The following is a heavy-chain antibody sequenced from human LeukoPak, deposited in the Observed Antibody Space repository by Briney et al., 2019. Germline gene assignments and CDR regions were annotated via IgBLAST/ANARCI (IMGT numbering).Heavy chain of an antibody. CDR1: GSTFIKYG. CDR3: ARSINDTTGYFPVSLDS. V-gene: IGHV1-18*01. J-gene: IGHJ4*02. D-gene: IGHD3-22*01. CDR2: INTYTGNT. Sequence: ASVKVSCEASGSTFIKYGVSWVRQAPGQRLEWMGWINTYTGNTNYPQKFQGRVTMTTDTSTRTAYMDLRSLTSDDTAMYYCARSINDTTGYFPVSLDSWGQGTLVTVSS.